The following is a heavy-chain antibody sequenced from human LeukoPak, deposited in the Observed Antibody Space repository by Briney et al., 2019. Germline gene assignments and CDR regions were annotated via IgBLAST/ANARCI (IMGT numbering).Heavy chain of an antibody. Sequence: GGSLRLSCAAYGFTFSNAYMNWDRQAPEKWMEWVCRIKPKTDGGTTEYAAPVKDRFSISRDDSKSMMYLQMNSLKTGHTAVYYCIPPLPYSAQGGQGTLVTVSS. CDR2: IKPKTDGGTT. V-gene: IGHV3-15*07. J-gene: IGHJ4*02. CDR1: GFTFSNAY. D-gene: IGHD2-21*01. CDR3: IPPLPYSAQ.